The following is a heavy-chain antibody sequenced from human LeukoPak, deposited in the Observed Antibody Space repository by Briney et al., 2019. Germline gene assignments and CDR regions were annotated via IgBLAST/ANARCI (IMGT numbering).Heavy chain of an antibody. D-gene: IGHD2-21*02. CDR1: GGTFSSYA. CDR2: IIPILGIA. CDR3: AREGSGGDCYFDY. J-gene: IGHJ4*02. Sequence: VASVKVSCKASGGTFSSYAISWVRQAPGQGLEWMGRIIPILGIANYAQKFQGRVTITADKSTSTAYMELSSLRSEDTAVYYCAREGSGGDCYFDYWGQGTLVTVSS. V-gene: IGHV1-69*04.